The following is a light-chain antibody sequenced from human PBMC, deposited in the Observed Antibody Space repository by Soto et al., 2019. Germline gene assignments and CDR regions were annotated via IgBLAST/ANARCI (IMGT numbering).Light chain of an antibody. CDR3: QQYHNWPPQYT. Sequence: EIVMTQSPATLSVSPGERVTLSSRASQTVSSNLAWYQQKAGQAPRLLIHGASTRATGVPARFSGSGSGTDFTLTISSLQSEDFAVYYCQQYHNWPPQYTFGQGTKLQIK. CDR1: QTVSSN. V-gene: IGKV3-15*01. CDR2: GAS. J-gene: IGKJ2*01.